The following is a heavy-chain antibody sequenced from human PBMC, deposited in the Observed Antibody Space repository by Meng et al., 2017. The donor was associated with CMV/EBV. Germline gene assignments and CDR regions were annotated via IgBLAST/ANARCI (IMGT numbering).Heavy chain of an antibody. D-gene: IGHD2-2*01. CDR2: INHSGST. V-gene: IGHV4-34*01. J-gene: IGHJ4*02. CDR3: ARVGGGCSSTSCSPIDY. CDR1: GFTFGDYA. Sequence: ESLKILCTASGFTFGDYAMSWIRQPPGKGLEWIGEINHSGSTNDNPSLKSRVTISLDTSKNQFSLKLSSVTAADTAVYYCARVGGGCSSTSCSPIDYWGQGTLVTVSS.